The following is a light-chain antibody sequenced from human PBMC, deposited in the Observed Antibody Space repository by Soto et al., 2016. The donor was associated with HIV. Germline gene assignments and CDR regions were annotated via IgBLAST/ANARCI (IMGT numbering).Light chain of an antibody. V-gene: IGKV1-6*01. Sequence: AIQMTQSPSSLSASLGDRVTITCRASQGIKNELGWYQQKPGGVPSRFSGSGSGTDFTLTISSLQPEDSAIYYCQQFGNKPYTFGQGTKLEIK. J-gene: IGKJ2*01. CDR1: QGIKNE. CDR3: QQFGNKPYT.